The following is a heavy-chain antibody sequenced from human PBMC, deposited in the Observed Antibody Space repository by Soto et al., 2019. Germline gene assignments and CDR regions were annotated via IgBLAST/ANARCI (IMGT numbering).Heavy chain of an antibody. CDR1: GFTFTTYA. V-gene: IGHV3-33*01. Sequence: QLQLVESGGNVVQPGRSLRLSCAASGFTFTTYAMHWVRQAPGTGLEWVAIISHDGKFEYYADSVKGRFTISRDDSKNTIYMKMTCLRGDDSGVYFCARGEAMRGAFSFGMEFWGQGTTVSVSS. CDR2: ISHDGKFE. CDR3: ARGEAMRGAFSFGMEF. J-gene: IGHJ6*02. D-gene: IGHD3-16*01.